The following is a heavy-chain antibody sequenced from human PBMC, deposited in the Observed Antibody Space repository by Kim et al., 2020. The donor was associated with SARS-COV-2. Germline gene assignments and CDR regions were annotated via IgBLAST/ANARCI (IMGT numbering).Heavy chain of an antibody. D-gene: IGHD6-13*01. V-gene: IGHV1-69*01. J-gene: IGHJ3*02. Sequence: YAQKFQGRVSLTADESTSTAYMELSSLTAEDTAMYYCARGLSAAAGSAFDIWGQGTLVTVSS. CDR3: ARGLSAAAGSAFDI.